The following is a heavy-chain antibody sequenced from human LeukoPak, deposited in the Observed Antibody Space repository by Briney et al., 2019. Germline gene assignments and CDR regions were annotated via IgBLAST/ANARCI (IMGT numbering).Heavy chain of an antibody. J-gene: IGHJ4*02. V-gene: IGHV3-53*01. D-gene: IGHD3-22*01. CDR3: ARDHYDSSGSDY. CDR2: IYSGGST. Sequence: GGSLRLSCAASGFTVSSNYMSWVRQAPGKGLEWVSAIYSGGSTYYADSVKGRFTIFRDNSKNTLYLQMNSLRAEDTAVYYCARDHYDSSGSDYWGQGTLVTVSS. CDR1: GFTVSSNY.